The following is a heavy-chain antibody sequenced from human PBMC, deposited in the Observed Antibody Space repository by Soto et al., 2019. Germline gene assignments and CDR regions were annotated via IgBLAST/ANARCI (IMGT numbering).Heavy chain of an antibody. CDR2: TYYRSKWYT. V-gene: IGHV6-1*01. J-gene: IGHJ4*02. CDR1: GDSVSNNRAA. D-gene: IGHD6-19*01. Sequence: PSQTLSLTCVISGDSVSNNRAAWNWIRQPPSGGLEWVGRTYYRSKWYTDYAASVKGRIIVSADTGKNLFSLQLNSVSPEDTAVYYCARDSSYSTGWYDRWGQGTLVTVSS. CDR3: ARDSSYSTGWYDR.